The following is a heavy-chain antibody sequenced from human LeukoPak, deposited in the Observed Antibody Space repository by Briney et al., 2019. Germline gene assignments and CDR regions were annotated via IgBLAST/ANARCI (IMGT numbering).Heavy chain of an antibody. D-gene: IGHD2-15*01. CDR2: INPNSGGT. Sequence: GASVKVSCKASGYTFTGYYMHWVRQAPGQGLEWMGRINPNSGGTNYAQKFQGRITMTRDTSISTAYMDLSRLTSDDTAVYYCARDPCSGGSCHLYHFDYWGQGTLVTVSS. J-gene: IGHJ4*02. V-gene: IGHV1-2*06. CDR1: GYTFTGYY. CDR3: ARDPCSGGSCHLYHFDY.